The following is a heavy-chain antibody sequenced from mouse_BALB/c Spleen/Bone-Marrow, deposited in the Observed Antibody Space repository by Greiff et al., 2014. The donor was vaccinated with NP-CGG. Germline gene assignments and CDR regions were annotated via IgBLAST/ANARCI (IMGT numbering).Heavy chain of an antibody. CDR1: GYTFTSTW. V-gene: IGHV1S130*01. CDR2: IHPNSGNT. CDR3: TRDGVGGAMDY. J-gene: IGHJ4*01. D-gene: IGHD2-3*01. Sequence: QVQLQQSGSVLARPGDSVKLSCKASGYTFTSTWVHWAKQRPGQGLEWIGEIHPNSGNTKYNEKLKGKATLTADTSSSTAYVDLSSLTSEDSAVYYCTRDGVGGAMDYWGQGTSVTVSS.